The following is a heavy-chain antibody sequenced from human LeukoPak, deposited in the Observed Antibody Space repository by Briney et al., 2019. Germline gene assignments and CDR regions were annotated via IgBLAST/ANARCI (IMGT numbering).Heavy chain of an antibody. CDR3: ASLYDSSGYYGFGANDAFDI. CDR1: GGSISSSSYY. V-gene: IGHV4-39*01. J-gene: IGHJ3*02. CDR2: IYYSGST. Sequence: PSETLSLTCTVSGGSISSSSYYWGWIRQPPGKGLEWIGSIYYSGSTYYNPSLKSRVTISADTSKNQFSLKLSSVTAADTAVYYCASLYDSSGYYGFGANDAFDIWGQGTMVTVSS. D-gene: IGHD3-22*01.